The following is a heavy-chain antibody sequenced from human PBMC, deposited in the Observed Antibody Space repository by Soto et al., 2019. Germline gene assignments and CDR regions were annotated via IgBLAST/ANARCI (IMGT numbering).Heavy chain of an antibody. Sequence: GGSLSLSCAASGFTFDDYGMSWVRQAPGKGLEWVSGINWNGGSTGYADSVKGRFTISRDNAKNSLYLQMNSLRAEDTALYYCARGQLWFGELLKGDAFDIWGQGTMVTVSS. D-gene: IGHD3-10*01. CDR1: GFTFDDYG. J-gene: IGHJ3*02. CDR3: ARGQLWFGELLKGDAFDI. V-gene: IGHV3-20*04. CDR2: INWNGGST.